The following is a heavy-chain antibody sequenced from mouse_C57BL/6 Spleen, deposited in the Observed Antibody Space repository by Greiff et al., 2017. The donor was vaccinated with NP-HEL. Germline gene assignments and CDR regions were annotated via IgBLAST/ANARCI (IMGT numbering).Heavy chain of an antibody. J-gene: IGHJ2*01. CDR3: ARREYGSSYLGYFDY. CDR1: GYTFTDYN. V-gene: IGHV1-18*01. D-gene: IGHD1-1*01. Sequence: VQLQQSGPELVKPGASVKIPCKASGYTFTDYNMDWVKQSHGKSLEWIGDINPNNGGTIYNQKFKGKATLTVDKSSSTAYMELRSLTSEDTAVYYCARREYGSSYLGYFDYWGQGTTLTVSS. CDR2: INPNNGGT.